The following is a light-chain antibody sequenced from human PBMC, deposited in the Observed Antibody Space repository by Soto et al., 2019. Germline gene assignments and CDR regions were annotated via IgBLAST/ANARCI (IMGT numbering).Light chain of an antibody. CDR3: QTYYRVPLT. V-gene: IGKV4-1*01. Sequence: DVVMTQSPDSLALSLGERANINCKSSQSLLSSSDNRNYLAWFQQKVGQPPKLLIRWASTRESGVPDRFSASGSATEFTLTINSRQAEDVAVYYCQTYYRVPLTFGGGTKVEL. J-gene: IGKJ4*01. CDR1: QSLLSSSDNRNY. CDR2: WAS.